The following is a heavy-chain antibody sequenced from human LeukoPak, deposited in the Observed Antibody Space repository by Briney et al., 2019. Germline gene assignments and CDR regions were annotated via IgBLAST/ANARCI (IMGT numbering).Heavy chain of an antibody. V-gene: IGHV3-7*01. CDR2: IKQGRSGK. D-gene: IGHD7-27*01. Sequence: GGSLRLSCAASGFTFSSYWMGWVRQAPGKGREWVANIKQGRSGKYNMVSGKGRFTITRDNDKNSLYLQMNSLRAEDTAVYYCARPFGYPWGYFDYWGQGTLVTVSS. CDR3: ARPFGYPWGYFDY. J-gene: IGHJ4*02. CDR1: GFTFSSYW.